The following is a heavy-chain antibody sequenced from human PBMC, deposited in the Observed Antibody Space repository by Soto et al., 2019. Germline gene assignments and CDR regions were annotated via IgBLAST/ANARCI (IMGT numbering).Heavy chain of an antibody. CDR3: ARDGYDSSGWFYFDY. V-gene: IGHV3-7*05. Sequence: EVQLVEPGGGLVQPGGSLRLSCAASGFTFSSYWMSWVRQAPGKGLEWVANIKQDGSEKYYVDSVKGRFTISRDNAKNSLYLQMNSLRAEDTAVYYCARDGYDSSGWFYFDYWGQGTLVTVSS. J-gene: IGHJ4*02. CDR2: IKQDGSEK. D-gene: IGHD6-19*01. CDR1: GFTFSSYW.